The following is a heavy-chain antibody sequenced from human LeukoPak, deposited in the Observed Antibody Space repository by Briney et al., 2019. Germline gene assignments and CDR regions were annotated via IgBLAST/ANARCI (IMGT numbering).Heavy chain of an antibody. D-gene: IGHD3-10*02. J-gene: IGHJ4*02. CDR1: GDSVTSDGRY. CDR2: MSHGGST. Sequence: SETLSLTCTLSGDSVTSDGRYWAWIRQPPGKGLDWIASMSHGGSTAYNLSLKSRVTISLDTSENQFSLKLSSVTATDTAVYYCAACSGGTMFDCWGQGTLVTVSS. V-gene: IGHV4-39*01. CDR3: AACSGGTMFDC.